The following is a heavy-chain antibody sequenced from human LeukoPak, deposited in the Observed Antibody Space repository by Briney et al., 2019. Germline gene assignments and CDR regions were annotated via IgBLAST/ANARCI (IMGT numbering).Heavy chain of an antibody. D-gene: IGHD6-13*01. CDR2: VYYSGST. CDR3: ARGEAAAAADWFFDL. CDR1: DGSLSGHY. J-gene: IGHJ2*01. Sequence: SETLSLTCTVSDGSLSGHYWSWIRQPPGKGLESIGFVYYSGSTNYNPSLKGRVTISLDTSKNQFSLKLSSVTAADTALYYCARGEAAAAADWFFDLWGRGTLVTVSS. V-gene: IGHV4-59*08.